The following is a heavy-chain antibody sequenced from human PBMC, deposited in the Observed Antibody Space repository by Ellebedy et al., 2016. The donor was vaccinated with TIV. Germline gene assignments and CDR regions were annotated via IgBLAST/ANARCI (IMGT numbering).Heavy chain of an antibody. CDR3: ARRGSYGDYAVEINSWFDT. CDR2: IYQDGGVQ. CDR1: GFSFRSYW. D-gene: IGHD3-16*01. Sequence: PGGSLRLSCEASGFSFRSYWMGWVRQAPGKGLEWVANIYQDGGVQYYVDSVKGRFTISRDNADNSLFLQMKSLRAEDTAVYYCARRGSYGDYAVEINSWFDTWGRGTLVAVSS. V-gene: IGHV3-7*01. J-gene: IGHJ5*02.